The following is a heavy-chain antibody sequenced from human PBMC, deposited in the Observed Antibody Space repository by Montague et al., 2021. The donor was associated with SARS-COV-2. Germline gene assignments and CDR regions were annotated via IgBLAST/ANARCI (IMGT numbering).Heavy chain of an antibody. CDR2: IYSGGSA. Sequence: SRRLSWSASGFTVSSNYMSWVRQAPGKGLEWVSVIYSGGSAYYADSVKGRFTISRDNSKNTLYLQMNSLRAADTAVYYCARVGRQQLVRLSGMDVWGQGTTVTVSS. D-gene: IGHD6-13*01. J-gene: IGHJ6*02. CDR1: GFTVSSNY. V-gene: IGHV3-53*01. CDR3: ARVGRQQLVRLSGMDV.